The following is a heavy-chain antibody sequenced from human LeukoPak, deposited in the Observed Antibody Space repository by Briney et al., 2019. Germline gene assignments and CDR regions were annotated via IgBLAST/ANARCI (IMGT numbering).Heavy chain of an antibody. D-gene: IGHD1-20*01. CDR2: IYYSGST. CDR3: AREAGGVTGTLEGAFDI. J-gene: IGHJ3*02. Sequence: SSETLSLTCTVSGGSISSYYWGWIRQPPGKGLEWIGSIYYSGSTYYNPSLKSRVTISVDTSKNQFSLKLSSVTAADTAVYYCAREAGGVTGTLEGAFDIWGQGTMVTVSS. CDR1: GGSISSYY. V-gene: IGHV4-39*07.